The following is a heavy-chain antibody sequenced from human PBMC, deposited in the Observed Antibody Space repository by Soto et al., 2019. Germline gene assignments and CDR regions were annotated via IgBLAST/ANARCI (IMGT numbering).Heavy chain of an antibody. CDR1: GFTFSDHY. V-gene: IGHV3-72*01. CDR3: ASSLGDSCIGGCLHYYFDY. Sequence: EVQLVESGGGLVQPGGSLRLSCAASGFTFSDHYMDWVRQAPGKGLEWVGRTRNKANSYKTEYAVSVKSRFTRSRDDSKNSLYLQMNSLKTEDTAVYYCASSLGDSCIGGCLHYYFDYWGQGTRGTVSS. J-gene: IGHJ4*02. CDR2: TRNKANSYKT. D-gene: IGHD5-12*01.